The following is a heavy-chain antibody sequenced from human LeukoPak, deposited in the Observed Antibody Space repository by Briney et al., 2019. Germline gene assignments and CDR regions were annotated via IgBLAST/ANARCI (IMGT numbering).Heavy chain of an antibody. CDR1: GGSFSGYY. Sequence: SETLSLTRAVYGGSFSGYYWSWIRQPPGKGLEWIGEINHSGSTNYNPSLKSRVTISVDTSKNQFSLKLSSVTAADTAVYYCARGYNFGVVISGTWFDPWGQGTLVTVSS. D-gene: IGHD3-3*01. J-gene: IGHJ5*02. CDR2: INHSGST. V-gene: IGHV4-34*01. CDR3: ARGYNFGVVISGTWFDP.